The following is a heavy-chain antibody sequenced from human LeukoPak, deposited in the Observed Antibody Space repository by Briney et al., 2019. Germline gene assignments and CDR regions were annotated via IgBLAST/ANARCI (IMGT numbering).Heavy chain of an antibody. Sequence: ASETLSLTCTVSGGSISSYYWSWIRQPPGEGLEWIGYIYYSGSTNYNPSLKSRVTISVDTSKNQFSLKLSSVTAADTAVYYCARADYGGNSATLDYWGQGTLVTVSS. V-gene: IGHV4-59*01. CDR1: GGSISSYY. D-gene: IGHD4-23*01. J-gene: IGHJ4*02. CDR3: ARADYGGNSATLDY. CDR2: IYYSGST.